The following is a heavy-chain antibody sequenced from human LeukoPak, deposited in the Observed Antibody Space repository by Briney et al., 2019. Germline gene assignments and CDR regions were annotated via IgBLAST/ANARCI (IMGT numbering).Heavy chain of an antibody. V-gene: IGHV3-21*01. Sequence: GGSLRLSCAASGFTFSSYSMNWVRQAPGKGLEWVSSISSSSSYIYYADSVRGRITISRDNAKNSLYLQMNSLRAEDTAVYYCAKDLGSGSYVYWGQGTLVTVSS. J-gene: IGHJ4*02. CDR2: ISSSSSYI. CDR3: AKDLGSGSYVY. D-gene: IGHD1-26*01. CDR1: GFTFSSYS.